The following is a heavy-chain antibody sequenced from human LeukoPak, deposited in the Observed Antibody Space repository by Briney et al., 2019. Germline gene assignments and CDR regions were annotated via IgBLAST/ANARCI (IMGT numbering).Heavy chain of an antibody. D-gene: IGHD6-19*01. J-gene: IGHJ4*02. Sequence: PGGSLRLSCAASGFTFSSYAMCWVRQAPGKGLEWVSAISGSGGSTYYADSVKGRFTISRDNSKNTLYLQMNSLRAEDTAVYYCAKGNPTYSSGWYYFDYWGEGTLVTVS. CDR2: ISGSGGST. CDR1: GFTFSSYA. V-gene: IGHV3-23*01. CDR3: AKGNPTYSSGWYYFDY.